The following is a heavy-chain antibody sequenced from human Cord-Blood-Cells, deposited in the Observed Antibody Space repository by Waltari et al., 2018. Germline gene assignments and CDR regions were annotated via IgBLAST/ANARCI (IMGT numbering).Heavy chain of an antibody. CDR3: ARDVADCSGGSCYHAFDI. CDR2: INNSGST. J-gene: IGHJ3*02. V-gene: IGHV4-34*01. CDR1: GGSFSGYY. Sequence: QVQLRQWGAGLLKPSETLSLTCAVYGGSFSGYYWSWIRQPPGKGRELIGEINNSGSTNYTPSLKSRVTISVDTSKNQFSLKLSSVTAADTAVYYCARDVADCSGGSCYHAFDIWGQGTMVTVSS. D-gene: IGHD2-15*01.